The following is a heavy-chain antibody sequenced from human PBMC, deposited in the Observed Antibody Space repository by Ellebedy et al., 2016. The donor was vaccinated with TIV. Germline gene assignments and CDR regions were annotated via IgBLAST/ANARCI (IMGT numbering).Heavy chain of an antibody. CDR1: GGSISSSSYY. D-gene: IGHD3-22*01. V-gene: IGHV4-39*01. CDR2: IYYSGST. Sequence: MPSETLSLTCTVSGGSISSSSYYWGWIRQPPGKGLEWIGNIYYSGSTYYTPSLKSRVTISVDTSNNQFSLKLSSVTAADTAVYYCGRNDYDSRGDWYFDLWGRGTLVTVSS. J-gene: IGHJ2*01. CDR3: GRNDYDSRGDWYFDL.